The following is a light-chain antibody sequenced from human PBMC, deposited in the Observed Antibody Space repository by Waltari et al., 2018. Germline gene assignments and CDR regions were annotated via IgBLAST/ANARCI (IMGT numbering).Light chain of an antibody. CDR1: RSDVCGYNY. CDR3: SSYSRTSTLVV. Sequence: QSALTQPASVSASPGQSITFSCTGDRSDVCGYNYVSWYQQQPGQAPRLMIYDLSIRPSGVSNRFSGSKSGNTASLTISGLQAEDEADYYCSSYSRTSTLVVFGGGTKLAVL. J-gene: IGLJ2*01. CDR2: DLS. V-gene: IGLV2-14*03.